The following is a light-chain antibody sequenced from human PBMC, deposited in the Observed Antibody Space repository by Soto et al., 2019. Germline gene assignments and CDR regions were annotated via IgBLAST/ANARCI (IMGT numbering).Light chain of an antibody. Sequence: DIQMTQSPSSLSASVGDKITITCRASQDIRTDLAWYQQKPGKAARRLIYAASSLQSGVPSRFSGSGSGTEFTLTISSLQPEDFATYYCLQHNNYPPLTFGGGTNVELK. J-gene: IGKJ4*01. CDR2: AAS. V-gene: IGKV1-17*01. CDR3: LQHNNYPPLT. CDR1: QDIRTD.